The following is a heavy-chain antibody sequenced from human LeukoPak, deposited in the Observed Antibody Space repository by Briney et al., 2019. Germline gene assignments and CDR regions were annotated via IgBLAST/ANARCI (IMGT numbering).Heavy chain of an antibody. CDR3: AGSSGYYYYYYGMDA. Sequence: PSETLSLTCAVYGGSYSGYYWSWIRQPPGKGLEWIGEINHSGSTNYNPSLKSRVTISVDTSKNQFSLKLSSVTAADTAVYYCAGSSGYYYYYYGMDAWGQGTTVTVSS. CDR1: GGSYSGYY. CDR2: INHSGST. V-gene: IGHV4-34*01. J-gene: IGHJ6*02. D-gene: IGHD3-22*01.